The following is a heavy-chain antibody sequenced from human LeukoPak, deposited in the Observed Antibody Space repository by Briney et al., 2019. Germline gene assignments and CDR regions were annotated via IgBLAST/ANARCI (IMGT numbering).Heavy chain of an antibody. J-gene: IGHJ4*02. D-gene: IGHD3-9*01. Sequence: GGSLRLSCAASGFTFSSYGMHWVRQAPGKGLEWVAVISYDGSNKYYADSVKGRFTISRDNSKNTLYLQMNSLRAEDTAVCYCAKDRIDYYFDYWGQGTLVTVSS. CDR2: ISYDGSNK. CDR1: GFTFSSYG. V-gene: IGHV3-30*18. CDR3: AKDRIDYYFDY.